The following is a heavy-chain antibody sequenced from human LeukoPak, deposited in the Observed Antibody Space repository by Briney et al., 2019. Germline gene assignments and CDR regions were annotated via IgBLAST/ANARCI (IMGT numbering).Heavy chain of an antibody. J-gene: IGHJ4*02. CDR2: ISAYNGKT. Sequence: ASVKLSCKTSGYTFTTYGISWVRQAPGQGLDCMGWISAYNGKTNYAQKFQGRVTMTTDTSTSTAYMELRSLRSDDTAVYYCARVRDDYNPYFDSWGQGSLVAVSS. CDR1: GYTFTTYG. V-gene: IGHV1-18*01. CDR3: ARVRDDYNPYFDS. D-gene: IGHD5-24*01.